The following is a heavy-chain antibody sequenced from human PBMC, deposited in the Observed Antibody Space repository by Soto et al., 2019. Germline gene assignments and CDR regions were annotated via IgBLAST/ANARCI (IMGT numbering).Heavy chain of an antibody. V-gene: IGHV1-18*01. Sequence: GASVKVSCKASGYTFTSYGISWVRQAPGQGLEWMGWISAYNGNTNYAQKLQGRVTMTTDTSTSTAYMELRSLRSDDTAVYYCAREPIGEQLDWDGYWGQGTLVTVSS. J-gene: IGHJ4*02. CDR1: GYTFTSYG. D-gene: IGHD6-13*01. CDR2: ISAYNGNT. CDR3: AREPIGEQLDWDGY.